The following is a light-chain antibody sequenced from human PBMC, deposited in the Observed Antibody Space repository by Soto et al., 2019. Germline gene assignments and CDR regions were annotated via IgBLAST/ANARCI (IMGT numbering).Light chain of an antibody. CDR1: QSVSSSY. CDR2: GAS. CDR3: QQYGSSRIT. Sequence: EIVLTQSPGTLSLSPGERATLSCRASQSVSSSYLAWYQQKPGQAPRLLIYGASSRATGIPDRVSGSGSGPDFTLTIRRLEPEDLALYDCQQYGSSRITFGPGNKVDIK. J-gene: IGKJ3*01. V-gene: IGKV3-20*01.